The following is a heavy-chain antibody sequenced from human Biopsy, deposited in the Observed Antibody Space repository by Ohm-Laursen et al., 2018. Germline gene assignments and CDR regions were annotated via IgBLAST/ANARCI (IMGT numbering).Heavy chain of an antibody. Sequence: SVTASCKASGGSFQKYGVTWARQAPGQGLGWMGGIIPMLGTVQYARKLGGRVTITADKPTSTAYMELTSLTSADTAVYHCARGGTLVVVPTAVLHSFDIWGQGTMVTVSS. CDR2: IIPMLGTV. J-gene: IGHJ3*02. CDR3: ARGGTLVVVPTAVLHSFDI. CDR1: GGSFQKYG. V-gene: IGHV1-69*10. D-gene: IGHD2-2*01.